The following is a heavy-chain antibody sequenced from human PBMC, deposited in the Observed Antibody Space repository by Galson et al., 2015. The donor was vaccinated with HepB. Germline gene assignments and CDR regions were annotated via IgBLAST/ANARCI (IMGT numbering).Heavy chain of an antibody. J-gene: IGHJ4*02. V-gene: IGHV3-23*01. CDR2: ISGSGGST. Sequence: SLRLSCAASGFTFSSYAMSWVRQAPGKGLEWVSAISGSGGSTYYADSVKGRFTISRDNSKNTLYLQMNSLRAEDTAVYYCAKDSDEGNGGNPYYFDYWGQGTLVTVSS. D-gene: IGHD2-8*01. CDR1: GFTFSSYA. CDR3: AKDSDEGNGGNPYYFDY.